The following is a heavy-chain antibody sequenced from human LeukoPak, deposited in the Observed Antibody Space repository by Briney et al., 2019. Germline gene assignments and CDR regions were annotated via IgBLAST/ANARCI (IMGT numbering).Heavy chain of an antibody. CDR2: IKQDGSEK. D-gene: IGHD2-15*01. Sequence: PGGSLRLSCAASGFTFSSYWMSWVRQAPGKGLEWVANIKQDGSEKYYVDSVKGRFTISRDNGKNSLYLQMNSLRAEDTAVYYCASLVVAATPDWFDHWGQGTLVTVSS. J-gene: IGHJ5*02. CDR1: GFTFSSYW. V-gene: IGHV3-7*01. CDR3: ASLVVAATPDWFDH.